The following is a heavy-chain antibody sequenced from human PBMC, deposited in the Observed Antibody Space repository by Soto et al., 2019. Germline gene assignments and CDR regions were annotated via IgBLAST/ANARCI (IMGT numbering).Heavy chain of an antibody. Sequence: GGSLRLSCAASGFTFSNYAMSWVRQAPGKGLEWVSGISSDDGKGGGNTYYADSVKGRFTISRDNSRHTLFLQMNSLRAEDTAIYYCTKDPRPGYASGWHLFDYWGQGVLVTVSS. CDR3: TKDPRPGYASGWHLFDY. D-gene: IGHD2-2*01. CDR1: GFTFSNYA. CDR2: ISSDDGKGGGNT. V-gene: IGHV3-23*01. J-gene: IGHJ4*02.